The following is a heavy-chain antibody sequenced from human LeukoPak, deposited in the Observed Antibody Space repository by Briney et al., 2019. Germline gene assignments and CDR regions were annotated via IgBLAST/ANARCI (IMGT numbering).Heavy chain of an antibody. V-gene: IGHV4-39*07. CDR3: ARDLRWLQLGY. CDR1: GGSISSSSYY. D-gene: IGHD5-24*01. CDR2: IYYSGST. Sequence: SETLSLTCTVSGGSISSSSYYWGWIRQPPGKGLEWIGSIYYSGSTYYNPSLKSRVTISVDTSKNQFSLKLSSVTAADTAVYYCARDLRWLQLGYWGQGTLVTVSS. J-gene: IGHJ4*02.